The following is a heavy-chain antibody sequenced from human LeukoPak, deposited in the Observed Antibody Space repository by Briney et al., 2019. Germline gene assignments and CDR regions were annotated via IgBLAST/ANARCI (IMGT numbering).Heavy chain of an antibody. V-gene: IGHV3-30*02. CDR3: AKAAGGVNYYYVLDV. CDR1: GFTFSSYG. CDR2: IRYDGSNK. D-gene: IGHD2-8*01. Sequence: GGSLRLSCAASGFTFSSYGMHWVRQAPGKGLEWVAFIRYDGSNKYYADSVKGRFTIFRDNSKITLYLRMNSLRAEDTAVYYCAKAAGGVNYYYVLDVWGQGTTVTVSS. J-gene: IGHJ6*02.